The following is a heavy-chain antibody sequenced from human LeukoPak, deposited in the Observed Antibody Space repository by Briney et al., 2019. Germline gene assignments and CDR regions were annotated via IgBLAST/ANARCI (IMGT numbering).Heavy chain of an antibody. CDR3: ARDRQQLVPWYYYYMDV. V-gene: IGHV4-4*07. CDR1: GGSISSYY. CDR2: IYTSGST. D-gene: IGHD6-13*01. J-gene: IGHJ6*03. Sequence: PSETLSLTCTVSGGSISSYYWSWIRQPAGKGLEWIGRIYTSGSTNYNPSLKSRVTMSVDTSKNQISLKLSSVTAADTAVYYCARDRQQLVPWYYYYMDVWGKGTTVTVSS.